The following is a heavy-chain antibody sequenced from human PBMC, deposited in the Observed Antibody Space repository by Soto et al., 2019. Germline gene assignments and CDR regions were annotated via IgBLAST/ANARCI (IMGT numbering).Heavy chain of an antibody. V-gene: IGHV5-51*01. CDR2: IYPGDSDT. Sequence: PGESLKVSCKGSGYSFSRYWIGWVREMPAKGLEWMGIIYPGDSDTRYSPSFQGQVTISADKSISTAYLQWSSLKASDTAIYYCARGSSTFYGMDVWGQGTTVTVSS. CDR1: GYSFSRYW. J-gene: IGHJ6*02. CDR3: ARGSSTFYGMDV. D-gene: IGHD6-13*01.